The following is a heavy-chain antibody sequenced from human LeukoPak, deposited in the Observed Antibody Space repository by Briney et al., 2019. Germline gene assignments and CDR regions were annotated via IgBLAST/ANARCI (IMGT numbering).Heavy chain of an antibody. CDR1: GYTFTSYD. J-gene: IGHJ4*02. CDR3: ARGLTYSGYVDY. D-gene: IGHD1-26*01. CDR2: MNPNSGNT. V-gene: IGHV1-8*01. Sequence: ASVKVSCKASGYTFTSYDINWVRQATGQGLEWMGWMNPNSGNTGYAQKFQGRVTMTRNTSISTAYMELSSLRSEDTAVYYCARGLTYSGYVDYWGQGTLVTVFS.